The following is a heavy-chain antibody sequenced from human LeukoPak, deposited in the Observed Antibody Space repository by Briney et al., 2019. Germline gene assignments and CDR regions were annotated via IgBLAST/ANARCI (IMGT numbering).Heavy chain of an antibody. J-gene: IGHJ4*02. CDR3: VKDVGGSYAFDY. Sequence: GGSLRLSCSASGFTFSGYAMHWVRQAPGKGLEYVSGINDNGGRTHYGDSVKGRFSISRDNSKNTLHLQMSTLRAEDTALYYCVKDVGGSYAFDYWGQGILVTVAS. D-gene: IGHD1-26*01. CDR2: INDNGGRT. CDR1: GFTFSGYA. V-gene: IGHV3-64D*09.